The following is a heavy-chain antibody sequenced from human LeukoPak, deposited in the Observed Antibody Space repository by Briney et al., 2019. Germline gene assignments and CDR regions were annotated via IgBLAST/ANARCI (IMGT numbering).Heavy chain of an antibody. D-gene: IGHD2-21*02. CDR1: GYTFTSYG. V-gene: IGHV1-18*04. Sequence: GSLKLSCKASGYTFTSYGINCVRQGPAHGLEWVSWISVYTNYTNYAQIIQDRVTITTDTSTSTAYMELRSLRSDDTAVYYCARDPTPTMYGDNNWFDPWGQGTLVIVSS. J-gene: IGHJ5*02. CDR2: ISVYTNYT. CDR3: ARDPTPTMYGDNNWFDP.